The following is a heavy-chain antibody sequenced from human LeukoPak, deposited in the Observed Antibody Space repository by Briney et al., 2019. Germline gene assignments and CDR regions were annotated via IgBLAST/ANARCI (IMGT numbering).Heavy chain of an antibody. J-gene: IGHJ6*02. Sequence: ASVKVSCKASGYIFSNFFSSYGITWVRQAPGQGLEWMGWISAYNGNTNYAQSLQGRVTMTTDTSTSTVYMEIRSLTSDDTAVYYCARDRLSHIVVVTAPLLYYGMDVWGQGTTVTVSS. CDR3: ARDRLSHIVVVTAPLLYYGMDV. D-gene: IGHD2-21*02. CDR2: ISAYNGNT. V-gene: IGHV1-18*01. CDR1: GYIFSNFFSSYG.